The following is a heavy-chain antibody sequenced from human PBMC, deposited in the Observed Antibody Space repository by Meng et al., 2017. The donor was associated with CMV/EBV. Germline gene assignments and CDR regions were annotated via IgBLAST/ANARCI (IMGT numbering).Heavy chain of an antibody. CDR1: GYTFTSYY. V-gene: IGHV1-46*01. CDR2: INPSGGST. D-gene: IGHD1-26*01. J-gene: IGHJ3*02. CDR3: VRGTGIVGATGAFDI. Sequence: ASVKVSCKASGYTFTSYYMHWVRQAPGQGLEWMGIINPSGGSTSYAQKFQGRVTMTRDTSTSTVYMELSSLRSEDTAVYYCVRGTGIVGATGAFDIWGQGTMVTVSS.